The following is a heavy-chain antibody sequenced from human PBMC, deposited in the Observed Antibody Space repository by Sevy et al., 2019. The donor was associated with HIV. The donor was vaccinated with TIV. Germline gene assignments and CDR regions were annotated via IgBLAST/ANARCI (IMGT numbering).Heavy chain of an antibody. CDR2: ISSSGSTL. Sequence: GGSLRLSCAASGFTFSDYYMSWIRQAPGKGLEWVSYISSSGSTLYYADSVKGRFTISRDNAKNSLYLQMNSLRAEDTAVYYCAREIILQDPGFDYWGQGTLVTVSS. J-gene: IGHJ4*02. D-gene: IGHD2-15*01. CDR1: GFTFSDYY. V-gene: IGHV3-11*01. CDR3: AREIILQDPGFDY.